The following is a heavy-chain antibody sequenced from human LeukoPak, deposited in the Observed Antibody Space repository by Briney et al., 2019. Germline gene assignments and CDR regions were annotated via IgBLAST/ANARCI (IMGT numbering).Heavy chain of an antibody. CDR1: GIIFSNYW. J-gene: IGHJ4*02. CDR3: ARGEVVVAAYFDY. V-gene: IGHV3-74*01. D-gene: IGHD2-15*01. CDR2: INSDGSST. Sequence: GGSLRLSCAASGIIFSNYWMHWVRQAPGKGLVWVSRINSDGSSTSYADPVKGRFTISRDNAKNTLYLQMNSLRAEDTAVYYCARGEVVVAAYFDYWGQGTLVTVSS.